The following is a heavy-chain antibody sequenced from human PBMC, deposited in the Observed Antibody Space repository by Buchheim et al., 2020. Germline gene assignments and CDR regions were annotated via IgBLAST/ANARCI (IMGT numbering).Heavy chain of an antibody. CDR3: AREGGGGYSLPEGNFDY. CDR2: ISSSGSTK. D-gene: IGHD1-26*01. V-gene: IGHV3-48*03. Sequence: EVQLVESGGGLVQPGGSLRLSCAASGFTFSSYEMNWVRQAPGKGLEWVSYISSSGSTKYYADSVKGRFTISRDNAKNYLYLQMNSLRAEDTAVYYCAREGGGGYSLPEGNFDYWGQGTL. CDR1: GFTFSSYE. J-gene: IGHJ4*02.